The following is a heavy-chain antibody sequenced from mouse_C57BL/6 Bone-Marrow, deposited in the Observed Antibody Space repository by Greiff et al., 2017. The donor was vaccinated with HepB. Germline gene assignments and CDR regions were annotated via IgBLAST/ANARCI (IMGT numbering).Heavy chain of an antibody. CDR3: ARRGYGSSWFAY. J-gene: IGHJ3*01. D-gene: IGHD1-1*01. Sequence: EVHLVESGGGLVKPGGSLKLSCAASGFTFSSYTMSWVRQTPEKRLEWVATISGGGGNTYYPDSVKGRFTISRDNAKNTLYLQMSSLRSEDTALYYCARRGYGSSWFAYWGQGTLVTVSA. CDR1: GFTFSSYT. CDR2: ISGGGGNT. V-gene: IGHV5-9*01.